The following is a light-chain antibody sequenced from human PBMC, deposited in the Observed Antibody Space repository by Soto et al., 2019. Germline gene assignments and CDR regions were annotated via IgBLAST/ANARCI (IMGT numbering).Light chain of an antibody. J-gene: IGLJ3*02. V-gene: IGLV2-8*01. CDR3: SSYAGSNTWV. Sequence: QSVLTQPPSASGSPGQSVTISCTGTSSDVGGYKYVSWYQQHPVKAPKLMIYEVSKRPSGVPARFSGSKSANTASLTVSGLQAEDEADYYCSSYAGSNTWVFGGGTKLTVL. CDR2: EVS. CDR1: SSDVGGYKY.